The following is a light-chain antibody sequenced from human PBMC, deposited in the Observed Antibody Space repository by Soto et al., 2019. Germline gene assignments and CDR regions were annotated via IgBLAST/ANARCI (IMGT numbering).Light chain of an antibody. CDR3: QQYYNFPFT. J-gene: IGKJ2*01. CDR1: QGIGSY. CDR2: AAS. Sequence: AIRMTQSPSSFSASTGDRVTITCRASQGIGSYLAWFQQKSGTAPQLLIYAASTLQSGIPSRFSGSGSGTDFTLTISYLQSEDFATYYCQQYYNFPFTFGQGTKLEVK. V-gene: IGKV1-8*01.